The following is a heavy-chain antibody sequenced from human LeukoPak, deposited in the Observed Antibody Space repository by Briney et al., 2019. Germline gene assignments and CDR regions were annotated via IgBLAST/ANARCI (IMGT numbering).Heavy chain of an antibody. CDR2: IYYSGST. J-gene: IGHJ4*02. CDR1: GGSISSSSYY. V-gene: IGHV4-39*07. Sequence: PSETLSLTCTVSGGSISSSSYYWGWIRQPPGKGLEWIGSIYYSGSTYYNPSLKSRVTISVDTSKNQFSLKLSSVTAADTAVYYCAREDYDILTGYDYWGQGTLVTVSS. D-gene: IGHD3-9*01. CDR3: AREDYDILTGYDY.